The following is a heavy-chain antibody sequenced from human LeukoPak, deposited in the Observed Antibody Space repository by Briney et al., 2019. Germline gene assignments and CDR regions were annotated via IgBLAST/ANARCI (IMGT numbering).Heavy chain of an antibody. J-gene: IGHJ3*02. D-gene: IGHD3-22*01. CDR1: GGSISSYY. CDR3: AREGYYDSSGSAEAFDI. Sequence: SETLSLTCTVSGGSISSYYWSWIRQPPGKGLEWIGYIYYSGSTNYNPSLKSRVTISVDTSKNQFSLKLSSVTAADTAVYYRAREGYYDSSGSAEAFDIWGQGTMVTVSS. CDR2: IYYSGST. V-gene: IGHV4-59*01.